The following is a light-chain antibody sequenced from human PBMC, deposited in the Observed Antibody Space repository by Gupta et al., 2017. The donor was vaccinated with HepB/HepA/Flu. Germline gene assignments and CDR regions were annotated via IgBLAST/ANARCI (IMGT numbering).Light chain of an antibody. V-gene: IGKV3-15*01. J-gene: IGKJ1*01. Sequence: EIVMTQSPAILYVSPGERATLSCRASQSVNSNLAWYQQKPGQAPRLLIYGASTRATGIPARFSGSGSGTEFTLTISSLQSEDFAVYYCQQYNTWPRTFGQGTKVEIK. CDR1: QSVNSN. CDR2: GAS. CDR3: QQYNTWPRT.